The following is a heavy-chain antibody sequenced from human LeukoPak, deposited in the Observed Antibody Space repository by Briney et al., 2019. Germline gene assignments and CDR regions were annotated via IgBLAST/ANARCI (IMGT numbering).Heavy chain of an antibody. CDR1: GFTFSSCA. CDR2: ITIRGSTD. V-gene: IGHV3-48*03. CDR3: ARATSFDY. J-gene: IGHJ4*02. Sequence: GGSLRFSCAASGFTFSSCAMSWVRQAPGKGLEWVSYITIRGSTDYSADAVKRRFTIFRKNAKNTLYLQINSLRAEDTAVYYCARATSFDYWGQGTLVTVSS.